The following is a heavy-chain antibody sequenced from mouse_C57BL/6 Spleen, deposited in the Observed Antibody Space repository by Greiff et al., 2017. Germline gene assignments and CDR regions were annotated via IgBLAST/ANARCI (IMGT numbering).Heavy chain of an antibody. CDR2: IDPSDSYT. CDR1: GYTFTSYW. CDR3: ARTYDGYSYYFDY. D-gene: IGHD2-3*01. V-gene: IGHV1-69*01. J-gene: IGHJ2*01. Sequence: VKLQQPGAELVMPGASVKLSCKASGYTFTSYWMHWVKQRPGQGLEWIGEIDPSDSYTNYNQKFKGKSTLTVDKSSSTAYMQLSSLTSEDSAVYYCARTYDGYSYYFDYWGQGTTLTVSS.